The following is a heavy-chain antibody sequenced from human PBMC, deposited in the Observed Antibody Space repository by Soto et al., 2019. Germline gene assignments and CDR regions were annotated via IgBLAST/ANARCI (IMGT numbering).Heavy chain of an antibody. CDR2: IIPILGIA. CDR3: ARGDGYNSIDY. D-gene: IGHD5-12*01. Sequence: SVKVSCKASGGTFSSYTISWVRQAPGQGLEWMGRIIPILGIANYAQKFQGRVTITADKSTSTAYMELSSLRSEDTAVYYCARGDGYNSIDYWGQGTLVTVSS. CDR1: GGTFSSYT. V-gene: IGHV1-69*02. J-gene: IGHJ4*02.